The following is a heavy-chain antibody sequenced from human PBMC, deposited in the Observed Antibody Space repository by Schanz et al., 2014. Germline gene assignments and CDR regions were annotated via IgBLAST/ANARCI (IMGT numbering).Heavy chain of an antibody. V-gene: IGHV3-23*01. CDR3: VRDTDYHFDY. D-gene: IGHD4-17*01. Sequence: EVQLLESGGDLVQPGWSLRLSCAASGFTFNSYAMSWVRQAPGKGLEWVSLISGSGRNTYYADSVKGRFTISRDNSKNTLYLQMNSLRAEDTAVYYCVRDTDYHFDYWGQGTLVTVSS. CDR1: GFTFNSYA. J-gene: IGHJ4*02. CDR2: ISGSGRNT.